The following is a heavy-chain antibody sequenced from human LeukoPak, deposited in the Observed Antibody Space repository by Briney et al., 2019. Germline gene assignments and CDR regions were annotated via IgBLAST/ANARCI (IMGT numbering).Heavy chain of an antibody. J-gene: IGHJ6*03. V-gene: IGHV3-9*03. CDR1: GFTFDDYA. CDR2: ISWNSGSI. Sequence: GGSLRLSCAASGFTFDDYAMHWVRQAPGKGLEWVSGISWNSGSIGYADSVKGRFTISRDNAKNSLYLQMNSLRAEDMALYYCAKDSAADDYGDYPRYMDVWGKGTTVTVSS. D-gene: IGHD4-17*01. CDR3: AKDSAADDYGDYPRYMDV.